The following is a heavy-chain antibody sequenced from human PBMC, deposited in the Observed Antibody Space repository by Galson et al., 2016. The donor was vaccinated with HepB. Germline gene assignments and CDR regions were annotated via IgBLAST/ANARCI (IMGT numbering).Heavy chain of an antibody. D-gene: IGHD4-17*01. Sequence: SLRLSCAASGFSVINHGMHWVRQAPGKGLEWVAILSYDGINKFYADSVKGRFIISRDTSKNSLNLQMSSLRTEDTAVYYCAKYGDYDHAADVWGQGTTVIVSS. CDR1: GFSVINHG. V-gene: IGHV3-30*18. CDR3: AKYGDYDHAADV. J-gene: IGHJ6*02. CDR2: LSYDGINK.